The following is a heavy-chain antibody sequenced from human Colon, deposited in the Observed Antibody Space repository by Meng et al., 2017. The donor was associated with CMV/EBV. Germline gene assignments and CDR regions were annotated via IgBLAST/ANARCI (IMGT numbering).Heavy chain of an antibody. Sequence: GESLKISCAASGFTFSSYGMHWVRQAPGKGLEWVAFIRYDGSNKYYADSVKGRFTISRDNSKNTLYLQMNSLRAEDTAVYYCIRYSHVDNYFFGLDVWGQGTTVTVSS. D-gene: IGHD4-11*01. V-gene: IGHV3-30*02. CDR3: IRYSHVDNYFFGLDV. J-gene: IGHJ6*02. CDR2: IRYDGSNK. CDR1: GFTFSSYG.